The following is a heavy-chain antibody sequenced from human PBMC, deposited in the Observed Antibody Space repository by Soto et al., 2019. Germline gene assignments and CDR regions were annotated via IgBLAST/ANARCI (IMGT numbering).Heavy chain of an antibody. V-gene: IGHV3-23*01. D-gene: IGHD3-9*01. J-gene: IGHJ5*02. Sequence: GGSLRLSCTASGFTFSTYPMSWVRQAPGKGLGWVSAISDIGGSTYYADSVKGRFTISRDNSKNTLYLQMNSLRAEGTAVYYCAKKRYFDWSGVGNWFDPWGQGTLVTVSS. CDR3: AKKRYFDWSGVGNWFDP. CDR1: GFTFSTYP. CDR2: ISDIGGST.